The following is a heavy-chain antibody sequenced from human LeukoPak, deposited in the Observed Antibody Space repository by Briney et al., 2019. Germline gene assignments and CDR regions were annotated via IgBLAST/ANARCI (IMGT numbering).Heavy chain of an antibody. V-gene: IGHV4-39*01. J-gene: IGHJ1*01. CDR2: IYYSGST. CDR1: GGSISSSSYY. Sequence: PSETLSLTCTVSGGSISSSSYYWGWIRQPPGKGLEWIGSIYYSGSTYYNPSLKSRVTISVDTSKNQFSLKLSSVTAADTAVYYCARRDTRGSEHFQHWGQGTLVTVSS. D-gene: IGHD2-15*01. CDR3: ARRDTRGSEHFQH.